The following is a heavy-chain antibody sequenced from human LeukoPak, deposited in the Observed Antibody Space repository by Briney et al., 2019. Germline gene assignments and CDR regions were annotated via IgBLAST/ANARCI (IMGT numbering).Heavy chain of an antibody. Sequence: ASVKVSCKASGYTFTGYYMHWVRQAPGQGLEWMGWINPNSGGTNYAQKFQGRVTMTRDTSISTSYMELSRLRSGDTAVYYCARGQRCSSTSCYTVDYWGQGTLVTVSS. D-gene: IGHD2-2*02. J-gene: IGHJ4*02. V-gene: IGHV1-2*02. CDR3: ARGQRCSSTSCYTVDY. CDR2: INPNSGGT. CDR1: GYTFTGYY.